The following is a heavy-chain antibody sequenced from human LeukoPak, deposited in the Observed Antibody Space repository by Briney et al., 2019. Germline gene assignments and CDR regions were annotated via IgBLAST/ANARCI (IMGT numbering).Heavy chain of an antibody. CDR3: ARLSYYDFWSGYYTLFDY. D-gene: IGHD3-3*01. Sequence: ASVKVSCTASGYTFTVYYMHWVRQAPGQGLEWMGWINPNSGGTNYAQKFQGRVTMTRDTSISTAYMELSRLRSDDTAVYYCARLSYYDFWSGYYTLFDYWGQGTLVTVSS. J-gene: IGHJ4*02. V-gene: IGHV1-2*02. CDR2: INPNSGGT. CDR1: GYTFTVYY.